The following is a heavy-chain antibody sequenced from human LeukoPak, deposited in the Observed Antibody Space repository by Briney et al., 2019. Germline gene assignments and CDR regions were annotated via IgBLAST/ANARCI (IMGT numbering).Heavy chain of an antibody. J-gene: IGHJ5*02. CDR2: ISYDGSNK. D-gene: IGHD3-10*01. CDR3: AQREHNGILLWFGEFT. Sequence: GRSLRLSCAASGFTFSSYAMHWVRQAPGKGLDWVAVISYDGSNKYYADSVKGRFTISRDNSKNTLYLQMNSLRAEDTAVYYCAQREHNGILLWFGEFTWGQGTLVTVSS. V-gene: IGHV3-30*04. CDR1: GFTFSSYA.